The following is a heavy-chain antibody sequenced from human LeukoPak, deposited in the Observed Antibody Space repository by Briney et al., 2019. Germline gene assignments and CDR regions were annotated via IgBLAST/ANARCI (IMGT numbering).Heavy chain of an antibody. J-gene: IGHJ4*02. V-gene: IGHV4-59*12. CDR3: ARGEPGGSREELNFDY. Sequence: SETLSLTCTVSGGSISSYYWNWIRQPPGKGLEWIGYIYYSGSTNYNPSLKSRVTISVDTSKNQFSLKLSSVTAADTAVYYCARGEPGGSREELNFDYWGQGTLVTVSS. D-gene: IGHD3-16*01. CDR1: GGSISSYY. CDR2: IYYSGST.